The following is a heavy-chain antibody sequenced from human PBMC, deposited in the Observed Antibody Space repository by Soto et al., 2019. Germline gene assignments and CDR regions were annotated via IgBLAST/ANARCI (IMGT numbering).Heavy chain of an antibody. CDR2: IGMSGGDT. CDR1: GSTFSNFV. J-gene: IGHJ4*02. D-gene: IGHD4-4*01. Sequence: AVGSLRLSCAASGSTFSNFVMSWVRQAPGKGLGWVSTIGMSGGDTYYPDSVKGRFTISRDNSKNTLSLQMNSLRAEDTAVYYCVRHSYFAFDFWGQGALVTVSS. CDR3: VRHSYFAFDF. V-gene: IGHV3-23*01.